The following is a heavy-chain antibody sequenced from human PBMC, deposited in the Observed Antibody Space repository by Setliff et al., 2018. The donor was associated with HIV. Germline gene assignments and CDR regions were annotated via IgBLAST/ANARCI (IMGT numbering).Heavy chain of an antibody. CDR3: ARDHGMCDYGGNSLLRDSFHY. V-gene: IGHV1-2*02. CDR1: GYTFTGYY. CDR2: INPNSGGT. J-gene: IGHJ1*01. Sequence: ASVKVSCKTSGYTFTGYYMRWVRQAPGQGLEWRGWINPNSGGTNYAQKLQGRVTMTSDTSSSTAYMELSRLKSDDTAVYYSARDHGMCDYGGNSLLRDSFHYWGQGTLVTVSS. D-gene: IGHD4-17*01.